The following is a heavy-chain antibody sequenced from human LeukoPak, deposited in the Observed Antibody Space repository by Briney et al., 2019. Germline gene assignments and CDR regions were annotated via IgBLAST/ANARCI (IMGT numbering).Heavy chain of an antibody. CDR2: ISAYNGNT. D-gene: IGHD5-18*01. Sequence: ASVKVSCKASGYTFTSYGISWVRQAPGQGLEWMGWISAYNGNTNYAQKFQGWVTMTRDTSISTAYMELSRLRSDDTAVYYCARGTYSHGDYWGQGTLVTVSS. J-gene: IGHJ4*02. V-gene: IGHV1-18*01. CDR1: GYTFTSYG. CDR3: ARGTYSHGDY.